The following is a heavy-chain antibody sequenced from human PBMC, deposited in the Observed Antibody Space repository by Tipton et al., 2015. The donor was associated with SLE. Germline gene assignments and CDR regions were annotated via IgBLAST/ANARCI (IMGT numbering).Heavy chain of an antibody. CDR1: GYTFTSYG. D-gene: IGHD5-24*01. V-gene: IGHV1-18*01. Sequence: QSGPEVKKPGASVKVSCKASGYTFTSYGISWVRQAPGQGLEWMGWISAYNGNTNYAQKLQGRVIMTTDTSTSTAYMELRSLRSDDTAVYYCARTLVEMATITVYYYYYMDVWGKGTTVTVSS. CDR2: ISAYNGNT. J-gene: IGHJ6*03. CDR3: ARTLVEMATITVYYYYYMDV.